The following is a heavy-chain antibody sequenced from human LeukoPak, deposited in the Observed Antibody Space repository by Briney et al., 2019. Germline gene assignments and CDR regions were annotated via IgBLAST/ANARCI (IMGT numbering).Heavy chain of an antibody. Sequence: GGSLEIPCQGSGSHFITHWIGWVRQLPGKGLEWMGIIYPSDSDTRYSPSFEGQVTISADKSISTAYLQWSSLKASDTAMYYCALRSGTDDAYDVWGQGTLVTVSS. CDR2: IYPSDSDT. J-gene: IGHJ3*01. CDR1: GSHFITHW. V-gene: IGHV5-51*01. CDR3: ALRSGTDDAYDV. D-gene: IGHD1-26*01.